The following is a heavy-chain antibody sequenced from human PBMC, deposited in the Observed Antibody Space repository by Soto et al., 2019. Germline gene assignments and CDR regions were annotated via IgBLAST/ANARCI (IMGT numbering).Heavy chain of an antibody. CDR3: ARSEYWNWFDP. CDR1: GGSISSYY. CDR2: IYYSGST. V-gene: IGHV4-59*01. D-gene: IGHD6-6*01. Sequence: PSETLSLTCTVSGGSISSYYWSWIRQPPGKGLEWIGYIYYSGSTNYNPSLKSRVTISVDTSKNQFSLKLSSVTAADTAVYYCARSEYWNWFDPWGQGTLVTVSS. J-gene: IGHJ5*02.